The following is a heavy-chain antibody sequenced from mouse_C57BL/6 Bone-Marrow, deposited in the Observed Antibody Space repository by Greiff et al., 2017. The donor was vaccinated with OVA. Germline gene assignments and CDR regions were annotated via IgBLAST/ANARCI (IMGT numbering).Heavy chain of an antibody. Sequence: QVQLQQPGAELVMPGASVKLSCKASGYTFTSYWMHWVKQRPGQGLEWIGEIDPSDSYTNYNQKFKGKSTLTVDKSSSTAYMQLSSLTSEDSAVYYCARSGLYDYLYFDYWGQGTTLTVSS. J-gene: IGHJ2*01. CDR2: IDPSDSYT. D-gene: IGHD2-4*01. V-gene: IGHV1-69*01. CDR1: GYTFTSYW. CDR3: ARSGLYDYLYFDY.